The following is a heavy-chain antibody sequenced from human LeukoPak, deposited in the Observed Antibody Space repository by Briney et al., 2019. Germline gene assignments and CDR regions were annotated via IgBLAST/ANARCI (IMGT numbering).Heavy chain of an antibody. D-gene: IGHD1-14*01. V-gene: IGHV3-48*01. CDR1: GFTFSSYS. CDR2: ISSSSSTI. J-gene: IGHJ3*02. CDR3: ASINLADAFDI. Sequence: GGSLRLSCAASGFTFSSYSMNWVRQAPGKGLEWVSYISSSSSTIYYADSVKGRFTISRDNAKNSLYLQMNSLRAEDTAVYYCASINLADAFDIWGQGTMVTVSS.